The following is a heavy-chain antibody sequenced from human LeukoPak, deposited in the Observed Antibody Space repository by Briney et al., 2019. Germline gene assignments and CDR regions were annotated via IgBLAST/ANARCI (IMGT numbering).Heavy chain of an antibody. V-gene: IGHV1-18*01. CDR1: GYTFISYG. D-gene: IGHD4-17*01. Sequence: ASVTVSCLGSGYTFISYGITWVHQPPGQGVEWMGWIRSYNGSTSYDQRFQGRVAMTTDTSTNTAYMELRSLRSDDTAVYYCARTVSSTGDFSGQGTLVTVSS. J-gene: IGHJ4*02. CDR3: ARTVSSTGDF. CDR2: IRSYNGST.